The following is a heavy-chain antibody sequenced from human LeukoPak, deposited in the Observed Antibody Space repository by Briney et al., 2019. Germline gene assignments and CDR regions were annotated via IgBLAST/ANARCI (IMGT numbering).Heavy chain of an antibody. D-gene: IGHD2-2*01. V-gene: IGHV4-59*01. CDR3: ARGVVVPAAILPGYYGMDV. CDR1: GGSISSYY. J-gene: IGHJ6*04. Sequence: SETLSLTCTVSGGSISSYYWSWIRQPPGKGLEWIGYIYYSGSTNYNPSLKSRVTISVDTSKNQFSLKLSSVTAADTAVYYCARGVVVPAAILPGYYGMDVWGKGTTVTVSS. CDR2: IYYSGST.